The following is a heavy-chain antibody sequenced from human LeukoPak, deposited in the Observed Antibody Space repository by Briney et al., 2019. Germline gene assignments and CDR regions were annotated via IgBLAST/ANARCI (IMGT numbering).Heavy chain of an antibody. CDR3: ARLESVAGNNWLDP. J-gene: IGHJ5*02. V-gene: IGHV5-10-1*01. D-gene: IGHD6-19*01. CDR1: TYSLSSYW. Sequence: GESLKISCGHGTYSLSSYWITWLRQVPGKGLEWMGRIDLSDSYTNYSPSFQGHVTISADKSFGTAYLQWSSLKASDTAIYYCARLESVAGNNWLDPWGQGTLVTVSS. CDR2: IDLSDSYT.